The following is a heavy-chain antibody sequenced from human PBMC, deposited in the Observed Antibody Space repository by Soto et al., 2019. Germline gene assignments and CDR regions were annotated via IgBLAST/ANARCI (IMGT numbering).Heavy chain of an antibody. CDR2: ISSSGSTI. J-gene: IGHJ5*02. CDR1: GFTFSDYY. CDR3: ARGAHYVVVVAATQWRANWFEP. V-gene: IGHV3-11*01. D-gene: IGHD2-15*01. Sequence: GGSLRLSCAASGFTFSDYYMIWIRQAPGKGLEWVSYISSSGSTIYYADSVKGRFTISRDNAKNSLYLQMNSLRAEDTAVYYCARGAHYVVVVAATQWRANWFEPWGQGTLVTVSS.